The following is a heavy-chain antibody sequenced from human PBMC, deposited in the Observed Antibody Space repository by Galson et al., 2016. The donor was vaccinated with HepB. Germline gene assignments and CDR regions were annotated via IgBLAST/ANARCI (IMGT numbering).Heavy chain of an antibody. V-gene: IGHV3-15*01. CDR1: GFTFNNAW. Sequence: SLRLSCAASGFTFNNAWMSWVRQAPGKGLEWVGRIKSKTDGGTTDYAAPVQGRFTTPRDQSKNTLYLQMNSLKTEDTAVYYCTTDQRIAAAADLYFDYWGQGTLVTVSS. D-gene: IGHD6-13*01. CDR2: IKSKTDGGTT. CDR3: TTDQRIAAAADLYFDY. J-gene: IGHJ4*02.